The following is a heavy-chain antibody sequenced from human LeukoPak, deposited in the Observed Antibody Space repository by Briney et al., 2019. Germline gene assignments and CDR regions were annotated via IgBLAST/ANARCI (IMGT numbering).Heavy chain of an antibody. J-gene: IGHJ4*02. CDR1: GGSISSYY. CDR3: ASWGATHHYFDY. D-gene: IGHD1-26*01. CDR2: ICYSGST. V-gene: IGHV4-39*01. Sequence: SETLSLTCTVSGGSISSYYWSWIRQPPGKGLEWIGSICYSGSTYYNPSLKSRVTISVDTSKNQFSLKLSSVTAADTAVYYCASWGATHHYFDYWGQGTLVTVSS.